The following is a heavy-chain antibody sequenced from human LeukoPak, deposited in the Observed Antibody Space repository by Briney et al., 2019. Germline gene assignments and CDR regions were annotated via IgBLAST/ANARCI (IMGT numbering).Heavy chain of an antibody. Sequence: SGTLSLTCAVSGGSISSSNWWSWVRQPPGKGLEWIGEIYHSGSTNYNPSLKSRVTISVDKSKNQFSLKLSSVTAADTAVYYCARSIAVAGHGAGMDVWGQGTTVTVSS. V-gene: IGHV4-4*02. D-gene: IGHD6-19*01. CDR3: ARSIAVAGHGAGMDV. CDR1: GGSISSSNW. J-gene: IGHJ6*02. CDR2: IYHSGST.